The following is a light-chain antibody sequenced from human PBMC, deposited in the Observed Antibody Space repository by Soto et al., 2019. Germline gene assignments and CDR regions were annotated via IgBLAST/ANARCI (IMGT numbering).Light chain of an antibody. CDR1: KLGDKY. V-gene: IGLV3-1*01. J-gene: IGLJ2*01. CDR3: QSWDNTTVV. CDR2: QDT. Sequence: SYELTQPPSVSVSPGQTVSVTCSGDKLGDKYACWFQQKPGQSPVLVIYQDTKRPSGIPERSSSSNSGNTATLTISGTQAIDEADYYCQSWDNTTVVFGGGTKLTVL.